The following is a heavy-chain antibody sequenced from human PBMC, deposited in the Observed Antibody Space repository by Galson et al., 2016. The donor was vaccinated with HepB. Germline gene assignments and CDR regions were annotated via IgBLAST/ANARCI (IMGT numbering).Heavy chain of an antibody. CDR3: VRAVTGSADWFDP. D-gene: IGHD2-21*02. CDR1: GYIFTTNA. V-gene: IGHV1-3*01. CDR2: VSAAHGDT. J-gene: IGHJ5*02. Sequence: CKASGYIFTTNAVHWVRQAPGQRLEWMGWVSAAHGDTKSSPKFQGRVTFTRDTSATTAYMELSGLRFEDTAVYYCVRAVTGSADWFDPWGQGTLVSVSS.